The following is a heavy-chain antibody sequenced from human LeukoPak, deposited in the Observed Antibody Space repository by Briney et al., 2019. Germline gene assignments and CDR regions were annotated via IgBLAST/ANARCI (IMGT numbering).Heavy chain of an antibody. D-gene: IGHD3-3*01. CDR3: ARGRLLEWFDN. CDR2: INHSGST. J-gene: IGHJ5*02. Sequence: SETLSLTCAVSGGSFSGYYWSWIRQPPGKGLEWIGEINHSGSTNYNPSLKSRVTISVDTSKNQFSLKLSSVTAADTAVYYCARGRLLEWFDNWGQGTLVSVSS. V-gene: IGHV4-34*01. CDR1: GGSFSGYY.